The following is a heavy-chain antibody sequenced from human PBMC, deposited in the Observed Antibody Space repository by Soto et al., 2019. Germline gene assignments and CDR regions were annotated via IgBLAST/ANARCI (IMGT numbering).Heavy chain of an antibody. CDR2: IIPVFGTP. CDR3: ARARYYYYGMDV. Sequence: GASLKVSCKSSGGPFSSYAISWVRQAPGQGLEWMGGIIPVFGTPNYAQKFQGRVTITTDESTSTAYMELSSLRSEDTAVYYCARARYYYYGMDVWGQGTTVTVSS. J-gene: IGHJ6*02. CDR1: GGPFSSYA. D-gene: IGHD6-6*01. V-gene: IGHV1-69*05.